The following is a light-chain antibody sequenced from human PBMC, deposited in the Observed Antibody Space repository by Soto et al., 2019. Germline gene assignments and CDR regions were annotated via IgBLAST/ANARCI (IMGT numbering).Light chain of an antibody. V-gene: IGLV2-14*01. CDR1: SSDVGGYNY. Sequence: QSALTQPASVSGSPGQSIAISCTGTSSDVGGYNYVSWYQQHPGKAPTVMIYDVSNRPSGVSNRFSGSKSGNTASLTISGLQADDEADYYRSSYTSSSTYVFGTGTKVTVL. J-gene: IGLJ1*01. CDR3: SSYTSSSTYV. CDR2: DVS.